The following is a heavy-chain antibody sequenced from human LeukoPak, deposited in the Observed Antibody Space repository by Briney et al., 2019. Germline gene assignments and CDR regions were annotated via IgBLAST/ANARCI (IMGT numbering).Heavy chain of an antibody. Sequence: PGGSLRLSCAASGFTFSSHSMSWVRQAPGKGLEWVSPIDSSSSHIYYADSVKGRFTISRDNAKNSHFLQMNSLRVEDTAFYCARGFRNGPFDCWGQGTLVTVSS. CDR2: IDSSSSHI. D-gene: IGHD2-8*01. V-gene: IGHV3-21*04. J-gene: IGHJ4*02. CDR3: RGFRNGPFDC. CDR1: GFTFSSHS.